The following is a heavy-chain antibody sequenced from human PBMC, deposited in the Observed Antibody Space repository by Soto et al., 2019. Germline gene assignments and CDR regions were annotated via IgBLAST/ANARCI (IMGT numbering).Heavy chain of an antibody. J-gene: IGHJ4*02. CDR3: ASLMVRGVMWLDY. CDR2: IKQDGSEK. V-gene: IGHV3-7*05. D-gene: IGHD3-10*01. CDR1: GFTFSSYS. Sequence: GGSLRLSCAASGFTFSSYSMSWVRQAPGKGLEWVANIKQDGSEKYYVDSVKGRFTISRDNAKNSLYLQMNSLRAEDTAVYCCASLMVRGVMWLDYWGQGTLVTVSS.